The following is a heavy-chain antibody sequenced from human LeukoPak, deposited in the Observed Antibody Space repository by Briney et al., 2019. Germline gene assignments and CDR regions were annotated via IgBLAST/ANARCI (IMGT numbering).Heavy chain of an antibody. D-gene: IGHD3-3*01. CDR1: CYSISNGYY. CDR2: VYHRGST. Sequence: KPSETLSLTCTVSCYSISNGYYWGWIRQPPGKGLEWVGSVYHRGSTYYNPSLTSRVTISLDRSKKKFSLKLTSVTAADTAVYFCARGAEYYAIWRGYAGYSDYWGQGISVTVSS. J-gene: IGHJ4*02. CDR3: ARGAEYYAIWRGYAGYSDY. V-gene: IGHV4-38-2*02.